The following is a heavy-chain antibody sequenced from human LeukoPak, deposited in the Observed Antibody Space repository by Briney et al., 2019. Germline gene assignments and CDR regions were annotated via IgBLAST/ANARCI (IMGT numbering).Heavy chain of an antibody. CDR3: ARLHYDVLTGPFDY. Sequence: GGSLRLSCAASGITVSTNYMSWVRQAPGKGLEWGSIIYSGGATFYADSVKGRFTISRENSKNTLWLQMNSLRAEDTAVYYCARLHYDVLTGPFDYWGQGTLVTVSS. J-gene: IGHJ4*02. CDR1: GITVSTNY. V-gene: IGHV3-66*04. D-gene: IGHD3-9*01. CDR2: IYSGGAT.